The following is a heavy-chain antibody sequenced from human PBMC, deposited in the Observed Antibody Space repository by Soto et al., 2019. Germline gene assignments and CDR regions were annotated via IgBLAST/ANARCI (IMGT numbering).Heavy chain of an antibody. D-gene: IGHD3-16*02. J-gene: IGHJ4*02. CDR1: GGSISSGGYY. CDR2: IYYSGST. CDR3: AVGELSLSLDY. V-gene: IGHV4-31*03. Sequence: QVQLQESGPGLVKPSQTLSLTCTVSGGSISSGGYYWSWIRQHPGKGLEWIGYIYYSGSTCYNPSLKSRVTISVDTSKNQFSLKLSSVTAADPAVYYCAVGELSLSLDYWGQGTLVTVSS.